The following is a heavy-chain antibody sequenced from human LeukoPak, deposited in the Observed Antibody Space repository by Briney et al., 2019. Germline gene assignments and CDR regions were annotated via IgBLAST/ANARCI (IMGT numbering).Heavy chain of an antibody. Sequence: GTLSLTCAGSGGTISSYSMSWIRQPPGKGLEWIAYICYSGSTNYNPSLKSRVNISADPSKNQSSLKLRSVTAADTAVYYCARGGPPITILGVVISWFDPWGQGALVTVSS. CDR2: ICYSGST. J-gene: IGHJ5*02. D-gene: IGHD3-3*01. CDR1: GGTISSYS. V-gene: IGHV4-59*01. CDR3: ARGGPPITILGVVISWFDP.